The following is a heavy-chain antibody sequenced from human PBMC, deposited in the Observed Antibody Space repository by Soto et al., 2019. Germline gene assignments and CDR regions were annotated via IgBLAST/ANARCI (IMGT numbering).Heavy chain of an antibody. CDR1: GYTFTSYA. J-gene: IGHJ4*02. CDR3: ARDPCIFRCPDY. CDR2: INAGNGNT. V-gene: IGHV1-3*01. Sequence: ASVKVSCKASGYTFTSYAMHWVRQAPGQRPEWMGWINAGNGNTKYSQKFQGRVTITRDTSASTGYMELSSLRSEDTAVYYCARDPCIFRCPDYWGQGTLVTVSS. D-gene: IGHD3-3*02.